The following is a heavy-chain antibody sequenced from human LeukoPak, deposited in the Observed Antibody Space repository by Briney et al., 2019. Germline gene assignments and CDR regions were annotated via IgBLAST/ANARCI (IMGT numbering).Heavy chain of an antibody. CDR3: ARDRGYSSFDY. CDR2: IKEDGSVT. D-gene: IGHD6-13*01. Sequence: PGGSLRLSCQASGFTFSSSWMVWVRQAPGGGLEGVATIKEDGSVTNYLDSVRGRFTISKDNAKDSLSLQMNSLRAEDTAVYFCARDRGYSSFDYWGQGTLVTVSS. J-gene: IGHJ4*02. CDR1: GFTFSSSW. V-gene: IGHV3-7*01.